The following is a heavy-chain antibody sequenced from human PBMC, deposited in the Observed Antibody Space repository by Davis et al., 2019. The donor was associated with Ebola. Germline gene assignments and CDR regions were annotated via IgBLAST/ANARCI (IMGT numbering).Heavy chain of an antibody. Sequence: ASVKVSCKASGYTFTNYGITWVRQAPGQGLEWMGWINPHNGNTNYAQNVQGRVTMTTDTSTSTAYMELSSLRSEDTAVYYCAGGIAAAVRDKSGDYWGQGTLVTVSS. D-gene: IGHD6-13*01. CDR3: AGGIAAAVRDKSGDY. V-gene: IGHV1-18*04. CDR2: INPHNGNT. J-gene: IGHJ4*02. CDR1: GYTFTNYG.